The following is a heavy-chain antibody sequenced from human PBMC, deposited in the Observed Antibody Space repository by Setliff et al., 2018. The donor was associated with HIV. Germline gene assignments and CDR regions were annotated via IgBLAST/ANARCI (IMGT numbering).Heavy chain of an antibody. Sequence: SLTCSVSGVSISSGSYYWTWIRQPAGKGPEWIGHIYTNGYTNYNPSLKSRVTISVDTSKNQFSLRLTSVTAADTAVYYCARAPPGIQNDAFDVWGQGTMVTVSS. CDR3: ARAPPGIQNDAFDV. CDR2: IYTNGYT. J-gene: IGHJ3*01. V-gene: IGHV4-61*09. CDR1: GVSISSGSYY.